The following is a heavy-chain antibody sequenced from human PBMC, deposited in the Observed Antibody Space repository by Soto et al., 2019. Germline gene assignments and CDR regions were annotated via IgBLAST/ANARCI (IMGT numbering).Heavy chain of an antibody. CDR1: GFTFSSYG. V-gene: IGHV3-33*08. D-gene: IGHD6-13*01. CDR3: ARDEIIGIAAAGPYYYGMDV. CDR2: IWYDGSNK. Sequence: HPGGSLRLSCAASGFTFSSYGVHWVRQAPGKGLEWVAVIWYDGSNKYYADSVKGGFTISRDNSKNTLYLQMNSLRAEDTAVYYCARDEIIGIAAAGPYYYGMDVWGQGTTVTVSS. J-gene: IGHJ6*02.